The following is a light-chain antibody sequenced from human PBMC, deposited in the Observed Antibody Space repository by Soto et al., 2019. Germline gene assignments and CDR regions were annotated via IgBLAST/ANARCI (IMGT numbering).Light chain of an antibody. V-gene: IGKV1-5*03. CDR1: QTISSW. J-gene: IGKJ1*01. Sequence: DIQMTQSPSTLSGSVGDRVTITCRASQTISSWLAWYQQKPGKAPKLLIYKASTLKSGVPSRFSGSGSGTEFNLTISSLQPDDFATYYCQHYNTYWTFGQGTKVDIK. CDR3: QHYNTYWT. CDR2: KAS.